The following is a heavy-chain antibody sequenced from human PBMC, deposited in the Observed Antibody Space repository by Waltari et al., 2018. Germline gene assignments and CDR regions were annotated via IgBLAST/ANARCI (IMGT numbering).Heavy chain of an antibody. CDR2: IPYDGSVT. D-gene: IGHD3-10*01. Sequence: QLIESGGGVVPTGGSLRLSCAPSGFSFRRFGLHWVRQAPGQGLEWVSFIPYDGSVTSYSESDRGRFTISRDNSLNTVFLQMNSLRPEDTGVYFCAKVKYYSGSGTYSPFDSWGPGTLVTVSS. CDR1: GFSFRRFG. J-gene: IGHJ4*02. V-gene: IGHV3-30*02. CDR3: AKVKYYSGSGTYSPFDS.